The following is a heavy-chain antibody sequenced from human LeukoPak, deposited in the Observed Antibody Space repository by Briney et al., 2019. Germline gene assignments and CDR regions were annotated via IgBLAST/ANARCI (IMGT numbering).Heavy chain of an antibody. V-gene: IGHV3-74*01. CDR3: ARNMVRGYEDAFDI. D-gene: IGHD3-10*01. CDR1: GFTFSNYW. J-gene: IGHJ3*02. Sequence: GGSLRLSCAASGFTFSNYWMHWVRQTRGKGLVWVSRINSDASATTYADSVKGRFTISRDNAKNTLYLQMNSLRAEDTAVYYCARNMVRGYEDAFDIWGQGTMVTVSS. CDR2: INSDASAT.